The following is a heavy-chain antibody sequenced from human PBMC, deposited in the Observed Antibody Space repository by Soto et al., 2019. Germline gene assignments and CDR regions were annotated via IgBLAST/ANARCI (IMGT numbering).Heavy chain of an antibody. CDR2: VSGSGGTT. J-gene: IGHJ5*02. V-gene: IGHV3-23*01. CDR3: ARCTVETIVTSGWCHYLDP. Sequence: EVQLLDSGGGLVQPGGSLRLSCAASGFTFSSSAMSWVRQAPGKGLEWVSAVSGSGGTTYYADSVRGRFTISRDNSKNTLYLQMNSLRAEDTAIYFCARCTVETIVTSGWCHYLDPWGQGTLVTVSS. CDR1: GFTFSSSA. D-gene: IGHD6-19*01.